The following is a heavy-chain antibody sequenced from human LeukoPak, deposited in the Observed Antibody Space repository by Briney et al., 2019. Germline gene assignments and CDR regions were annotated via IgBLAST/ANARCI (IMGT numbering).Heavy chain of an antibody. V-gene: IGHV1-46*01. CDR2: INPSGGST. CDR1: GYTFTTDY. D-gene: IGHD5-12*01. J-gene: IGHJ4*02. CDR3: ASSRGYDVGGYFDY. Sequence: GASVKVSCKASGYTFTTDYIHWVRQAPGQGLEWMGIINPSGGSTTYAQKFQGRVIMTGDTSTSTVYMELRSLRSEDTAMYYCASSRGYDVGGYFDYWGQGTLVTVSS.